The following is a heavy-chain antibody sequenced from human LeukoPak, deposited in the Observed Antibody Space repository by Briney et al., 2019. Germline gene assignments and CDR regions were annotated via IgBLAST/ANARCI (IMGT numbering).Heavy chain of an antibody. Sequence: SQTLSLTCAISGDTVSSNSAAWNWIRRSPSRGLEWLGRTYYRSKWYNDYALSVKSRITINQDTSKNQFSLQLNSVTPEDTAVYYCTGGVITGGFDYWGQGTLVTVSS. V-gene: IGHV6-1*01. CDR1: GDTVSSNSAA. CDR3: TGGVITGGFDY. CDR2: TYYRSKWYN. J-gene: IGHJ4*02. D-gene: IGHD3-10*01.